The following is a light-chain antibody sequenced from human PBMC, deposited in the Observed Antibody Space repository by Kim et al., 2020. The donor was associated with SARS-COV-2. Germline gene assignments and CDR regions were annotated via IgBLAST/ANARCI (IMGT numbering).Light chain of an antibody. Sequence: PGQPADTPCPGYKLGDNYLTWHQQQPGQPPVVVIYTDNPRPSGFPQRFSGSNSGNTATLTISGTQAMDEADYYCQAWDSSTHNYVFGAGTKVTVL. J-gene: IGLJ1*01. CDR3: QAWDSSTHNYV. CDR1: KLGDNY. V-gene: IGLV3-1*01. CDR2: TDN.